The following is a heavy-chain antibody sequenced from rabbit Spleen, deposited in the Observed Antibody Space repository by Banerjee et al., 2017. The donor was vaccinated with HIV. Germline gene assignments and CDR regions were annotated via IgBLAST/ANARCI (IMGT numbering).Heavy chain of an antibody. J-gene: IGHJ4*01. CDR3: ARDPYDSNSRYHFDL. CDR2: IDPVFGIT. V-gene: IGHV1S7*01. D-gene: IGHD1-1*01. Sequence: QSLEESGGGLVKPGASLTLTCKASGFTLSSYYMNWVRQAPGKGLEWIGYIDPVFGITYYANWVNGRFSISRENAQNTVFLQMTSLTAADTATYFCARDPYDSNSRYHFDLWGQGTLVTVS. CDR1: GFTLSSYY.